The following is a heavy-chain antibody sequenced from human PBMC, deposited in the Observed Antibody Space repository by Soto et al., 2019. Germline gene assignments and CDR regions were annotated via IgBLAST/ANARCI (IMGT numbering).Heavy chain of an antibody. D-gene: IGHD3-22*01. J-gene: IGHJ4*02. CDR3: ARVGWDSSGYYHFDY. V-gene: IGHV1-2*04. CDR1: GYTFTGYY. Sequence: ASVKVSCKASGYTFTGYYMHWVRQAPGQGLEWMGWINPNSGGTNYAQKFQGWVTMTRDTSISTAYMELSRLRSDDTAVYYCARVGWDSSGYYHFDYWGQGTLVTVSS. CDR2: INPNSGGT.